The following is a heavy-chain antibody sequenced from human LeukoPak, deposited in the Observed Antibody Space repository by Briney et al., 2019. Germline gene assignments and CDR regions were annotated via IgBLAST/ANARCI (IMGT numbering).Heavy chain of an antibody. D-gene: IGHD6-13*01. CDR3: ARDGYSSSWYIIYYYGMDV. J-gene: IGHJ6*02. CDR2: ISAYNGNT. Sequence: GASVTVSCKASGYTFTSYGISWVRQAPGQGLEWMGWISAYNGNTNYAQKLQGRVTMTTDTSTSTAYMELRSLRSDDTAVYYCARDGYSSSWYIIYYYGMDVWGQGTTVTVSS. V-gene: IGHV1-18*01. CDR1: GYTFTSYG.